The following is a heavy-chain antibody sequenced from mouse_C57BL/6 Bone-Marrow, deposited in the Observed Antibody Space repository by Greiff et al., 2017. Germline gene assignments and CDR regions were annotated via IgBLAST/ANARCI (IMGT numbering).Heavy chain of an antibody. CDR3: ARDPHYYGSREDAMDY. CDR2: ISYDGSN. CDR1: GYSITSGYY. D-gene: IGHD1-1*01. J-gene: IGHJ4*01. Sequence: ESGPGLVKPSQSLSLTCSVTGYSITSGYYWNWIRQFPGNKLEWMGYISYDGSNNYNPSLKNRISITRDTAKNQFFLKLNSVTTEDTATYYGARDPHYYGSREDAMDYWGQGTSVTVSS. V-gene: IGHV3-6*01.